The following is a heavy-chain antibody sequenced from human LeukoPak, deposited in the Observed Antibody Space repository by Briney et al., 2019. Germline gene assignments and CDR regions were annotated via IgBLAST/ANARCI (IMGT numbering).Heavy chain of an antibody. CDR3: ARTAGYCSSTSCYDAPIWTDDAFDI. CDR1: GFTVSSNY. V-gene: IGHV3-66*01. D-gene: IGHD2-2*01. J-gene: IGHJ3*02. Sequence: PGGSLRLSCAASGFTVSSNYMSWVRQAPGKGLEWVSVIYSGGSTYYADSVKGRFTISRDNSKNTLYLQMNSLRAEDTAVYYCARTAGYCSSTSCYDAPIWTDDAFDIWGQGTMVTVSS. CDR2: IYSGGST.